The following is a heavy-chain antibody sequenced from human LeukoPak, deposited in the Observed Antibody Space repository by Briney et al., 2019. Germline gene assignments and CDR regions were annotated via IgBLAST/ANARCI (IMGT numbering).Heavy chain of an antibody. Sequence: PSETLSLTCTVSGGSISSGSYYWSWIRQPAGKGLEWIGRIYTSGSTNYNPSLKSRVTISVDTSKNQFSLKLSSVTAADTAVYYCVKRQGPGSGGYYGMDVWGKGTTVTVSS. D-gene: IGHD3-10*01. CDR2: IYTSGST. CDR1: GGSISSGSYY. V-gene: IGHV4-61*02. CDR3: VKRQGPGSGGYYGMDV. J-gene: IGHJ6*04.